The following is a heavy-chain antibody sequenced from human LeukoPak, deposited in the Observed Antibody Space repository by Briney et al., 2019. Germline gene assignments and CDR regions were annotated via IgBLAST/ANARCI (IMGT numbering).Heavy chain of an antibody. D-gene: IGHD4-17*01. Sequence: PGGSLRLSCAASGFTFISYGIHWVRQAPGKGLEWVAFIWYDGSNKYYADSVKGRFTISRDNSKNTLYLQMNSLRAEDTAVYYCARARTTRGSDYWGQGTLVTVSS. CDR1: GFTFISYG. V-gene: IGHV3-33*01. CDR3: ARARTTRGSDY. CDR2: IWYDGSNK. J-gene: IGHJ4*02.